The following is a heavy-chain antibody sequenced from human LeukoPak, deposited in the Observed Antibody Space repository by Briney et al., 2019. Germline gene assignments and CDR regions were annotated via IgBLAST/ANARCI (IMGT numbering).Heavy chain of an antibody. CDR1: GGSISSGSYY. D-gene: IGHD2-2*01. CDR3: ARDKTDSPGARYCSSTSCHNWFDP. J-gene: IGHJ5*02. V-gene: IGHV4-61*02. Sequence: SSQTLSLXCTVSGGSISSGSYYWSWIRQPAGKGLEWIGRIYTSGSTNYNPSLKSRVTISVDTSKNQFSLKLSSVTAADTAVYYCARDKTDSPGARYCSSTSCHNWFDPWGQGTLVTVSS. CDR2: IYTSGST.